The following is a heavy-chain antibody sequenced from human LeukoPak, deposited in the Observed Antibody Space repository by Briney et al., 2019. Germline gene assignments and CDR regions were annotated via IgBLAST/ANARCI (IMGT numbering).Heavy chain of an antibody. CDR3: ARDHYYGSGTRFDP. CDR2: IYYSGST. J-gene: IGHJ5*02. Sequence: SETLSLTCTVSGGSISSYYWSWIRQPPGRGVEWIGYIYYSGSTNYNPSLKSRVTISVDTSKNQFSLKLSSVTAADTAVYYCARDHYYGSGTRFDPWGQGTLVTVSS. CDR1: GGSISSYY. D-gene: IGHD3-10*01. V-gene: IGHV4-59*01.